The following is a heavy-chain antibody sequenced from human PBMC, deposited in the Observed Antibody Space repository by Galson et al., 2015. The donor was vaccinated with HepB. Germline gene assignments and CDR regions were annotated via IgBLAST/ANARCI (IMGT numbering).Heavy chain of an antibody. CDR3: ARLAHSSSWYKIFDY. CDR2: IDWDDDK. J-gene: IGHJ4*02. Sequence: PALVKPTQTLTLTCTFSGFSLSTSGMCVSWIRQPPGKALEWLARIDWDDDKYYSTSLKTRLTISKDTSKNQVVLTMTNMDPVDTATYYCARLAHSSSWYKIFDYWGQGTLVTVSS. D-gene: IGHD6-13*01. CDR1: GFSLSTSGMC. V-gene: IGHV2-70*11.